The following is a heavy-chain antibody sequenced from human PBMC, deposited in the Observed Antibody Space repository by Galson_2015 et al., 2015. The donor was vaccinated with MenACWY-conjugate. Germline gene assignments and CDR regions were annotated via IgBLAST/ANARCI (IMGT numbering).Heavy chain of an antibody. D-gene: IGHD3-22*01. J-gene: IGHJ5*02. V-gene: IGHV3-74*01. CDR1: GFTFSTYW. CDR2: INSDGRSA. Sequence: SLRLSCAASGFTFSTYWMHWVRQAPGKGLVWVSRINSDGRSASYADSVKGRFTISRDNAKNTLYLQMNSLRAEDTAVYYCARLPRGINLILEGSWGQGILVTVSS. CDR3: ARLPRGINLILEGS.